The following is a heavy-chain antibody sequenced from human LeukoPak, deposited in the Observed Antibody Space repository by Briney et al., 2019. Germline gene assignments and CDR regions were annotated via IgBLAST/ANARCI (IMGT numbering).Heavy chain of an antibody. CDR2: INHSGST. CDR3: ARSGGYSGYSSV. Sequence: SETLSLTCAVYGGSFSGYYWSWIRQPPGKGLEWIGEINHSGSTNYNPSLKSRVTISVDTSNNQFSLKLSSVTAADTAVYYCARSGGYSGYSSVWSQGTLVTVSS. J-gene: IGHJ4*02. D-gene: IGHD5-12*01. V-gene: IGHV4-34*01. CDR1: GGSFSGYY.